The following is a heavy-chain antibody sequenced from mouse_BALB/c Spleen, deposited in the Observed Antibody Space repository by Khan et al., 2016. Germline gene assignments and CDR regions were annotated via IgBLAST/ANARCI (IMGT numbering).Heavy chain of an antibody. CDR2: INTETGEP. J-gene: IGHJ4*01. CDR1: GYTFTDYS. Sequence: QIQLVQSGPELKKPGETVKISCKASGYTFTDYSMHWVKQAPGKGLKWMGWINTETGEPTYADAFKGRFAFLLETSASTAYLQINNLKNEDTATYFCARSGDGYSPYYAMDYWGQVTSVTVSS. D-gene: IGHD2-3*01. CDR3: ARSGDGYSPYYAMDY. V-gene: IGHV9-2-1*01.